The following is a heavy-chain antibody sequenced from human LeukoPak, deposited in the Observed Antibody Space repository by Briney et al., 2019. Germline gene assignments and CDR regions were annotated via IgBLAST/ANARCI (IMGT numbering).Heavy chain of an antibody. CDR1: GFTFGDYA. D-gene: IGHD5-12*01. Sequence: SLRLSCTASGFTFGDYAMSWVRQAPGKGLEWVGFIRSKAYVGTTEYAASVKGRFTISRDDSKSIAYLQMNSLKTEDTAVYYCTRDLVASYHLFDYWGQGTLVTVSS. J-gene: IGHJ4*02. CDR3: TRDLVASYHLFDY. V-gene: IGHV3-49*04. CDR2: IRSKAYVGTT.